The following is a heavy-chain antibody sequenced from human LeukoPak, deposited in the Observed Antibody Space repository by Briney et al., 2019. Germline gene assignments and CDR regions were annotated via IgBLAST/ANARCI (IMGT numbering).Heavy chain of an antibody. CDR1: GFTFDDYA. CDR2: ISWNSGSI. Sequence: PGRSLRLSCAASGFTFDDYAMHWVRQAPGKGLEWVSGISWNSGSIGYADSVKGRFTISRDNAKNSLYLQMNSLRAEDTALYYCAKDSGNYYDSSGYYYRGAFDIWGQGTMVTVSS. CDR3: AKDSGNYYDSSGYYYRGAFDI. V-gene: IGHV3-9*01. J-gene: IGHJ3*02. D-gene: IGHD3-22*01.